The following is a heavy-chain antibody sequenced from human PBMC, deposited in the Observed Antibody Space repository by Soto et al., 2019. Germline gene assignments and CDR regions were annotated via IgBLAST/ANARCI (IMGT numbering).Heavy chain of an antibody. CDR1: GFTFSSYA. J-gene: IGHJ6*02. CDR3: ARALGAAAGGYYYYGMDV. Sequence: PGGSLRLSCATSGFTFSSYAINWVRQAPGKGLEWVSAISGSGGSTYYADSVKGRFTISRDNSKNTLYLQMNSLRAEDTAVYYCARALGAAAGGYYYYGMDVWGQGTTVTVSS. V-gene: IGHV3-23*01. D-gene: IGHD6-13*01. CDR2: ISGSGGST.